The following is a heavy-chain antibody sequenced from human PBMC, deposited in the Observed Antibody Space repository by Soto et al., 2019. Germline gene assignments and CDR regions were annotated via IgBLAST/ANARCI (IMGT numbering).Heavy chain of an antibody. CDR1: GGSISSGGYY. Sequence: QVQLQESGPGLVKPSQTLSLTCTVSGGSISSGGYYWSWIRQHPGKGLEWIGYIYYSGSTYYNPSLKIRVTISXXTXKXXFSLKLSSVTAADTAVYYCARGSRGSWSPGNWFDPWGQGTLVTVSS. V-gene: IGHV4-31*03. J-gene: IGHJ5*02. CDR2: IYYSGST. CDR3: ARGSRGSWSPGNWFDP. D-gene: IGHD6-13*01.